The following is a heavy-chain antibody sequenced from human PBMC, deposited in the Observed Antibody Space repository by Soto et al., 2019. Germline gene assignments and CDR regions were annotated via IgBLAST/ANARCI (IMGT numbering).Heavy chain of an antibody. Sequence: GGSLRLSCVVSGFIPSSYAMSWVRQAPGKGLEWVSGISGSGGATSYADSVKGRFTISRDNSKNTLYLQMNSLSAEDTAIYDCAKDAIMVSSSFNYFDFWGQGALVTVS. CDR3: AKDAIMVSSSFNYFDF. D-gene: IGHD6-13*01. V-gene: IGHV3-23*01. CDR2: ISGSGGAT. CDR1: GFIPSSYA. J-gene: IGHJ4*02.